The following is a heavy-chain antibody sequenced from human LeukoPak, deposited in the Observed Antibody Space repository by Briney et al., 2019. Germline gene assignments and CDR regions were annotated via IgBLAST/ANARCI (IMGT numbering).Heavy chain of an antibody. Sequence: GGSLRLSCAAFGFTFSSYGMHWVRQAPGKGLEWVAFIRYDGRNKYYGDPVKGRFSISRDNSKNTLYLQMNSLRAEDTAIYYCAKVRWDNSGWYYLDSWGQGTLVTVSS. J-gene: IGHJ4*02. D-gene: IGHD6-19*01. V-gene: IGHV3-30*02. CDR3: AKVRWDNSGWYYLDS. CDR1: GFTFSSYG. CDR2: IRYDGRNK.